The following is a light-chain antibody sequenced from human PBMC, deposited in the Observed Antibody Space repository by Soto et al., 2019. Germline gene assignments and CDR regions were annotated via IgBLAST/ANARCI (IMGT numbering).Light chain of an antibody. CDR2: AAS. CDR1: QSVSSSY. V-gene: IGKV3-20*01. CDR3: QQYGTSPAT. J-gene: IGKJ4*01. Sequence: EIVLTQSPGTLSLSPGERATLSCRASQSVSSSYLAWYQQKPGQAPRLLIYAASSRATGIPDRFSGSGSGTDFTLTISRLEPDDIAVFYCQQYGTSPATFGGGTTVEIK.